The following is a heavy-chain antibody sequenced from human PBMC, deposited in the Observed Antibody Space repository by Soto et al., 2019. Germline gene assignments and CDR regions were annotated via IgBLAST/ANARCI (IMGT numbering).Heavy chain of an antibody. Sequence: EVQLVESGGGLVQPGRSLRLSCAASGFTFDDYAMHWVRQAPGKGLEWVSGISWNSGSIGYADSVKGRFTISRDNAKNSLYLQMNSLRAEDTALYYCAKDMGRSSTSCRIDYWGQGTLVTVSS. V-gene: IGHV3-9*01. J-gene: IGHJ4*02. CDR3: AKDMGRSSTSCRIDY. CDR1: GFTFDDYA. CDR2: ISWNSGSI. D-gene: IGHD2-2*01.